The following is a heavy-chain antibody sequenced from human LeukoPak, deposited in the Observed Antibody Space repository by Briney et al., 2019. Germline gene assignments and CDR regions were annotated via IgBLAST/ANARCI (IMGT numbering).Heavy chain of an antibody. V-gene: IGHV3-30*18. Sequence: PGRSLRLSCAASGSTFSSYGMHWVRQAPGKGLEWVAVISYDGSNKYYADSVKGRFTISRDNSKNTLYLQMNSLRAEDTAVYYCAKLFSGSYSTDFDYWGQGTLVTVSS. CDR1: GSTFSSYG. D-gene: IGHD3-10*01. CDR3: AKLFSGSYSTDFDY. CDR2: ISYDGSNK. J-gene: IGHJ4*02.